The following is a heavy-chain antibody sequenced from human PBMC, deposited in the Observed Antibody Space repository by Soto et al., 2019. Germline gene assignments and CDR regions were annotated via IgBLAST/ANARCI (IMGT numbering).Heavy chain of an antibody. CDR2: INPNSGGT. CDR1: GYTFTGYY. D-gene: IGHD3-16*02. CDR3: AREIFGRLGELSSRPYYYYGMDV. J-gene: IGHJ6*02. Sequence: ASVKVSCKASGYTFTGYYMHWVRQAPGQGLEWMGWINPNSGGTNYAQKFQGWVTMTRDTSISTAYMELSRLRSDDTAVYYCAREIFGRLGELSSRPYYYYGMDVWGQGTTVTVS. V-gene: IGHV1-2*04.